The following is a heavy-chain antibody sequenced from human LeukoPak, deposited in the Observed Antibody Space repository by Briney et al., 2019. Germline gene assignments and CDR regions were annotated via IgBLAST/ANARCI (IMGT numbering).Heavy chain of an antibody. CDR1: GFTFSSYT. D-gene: IGHD3-10*01. CDR3: ARTGSLTKNWFDP. J-gene: IGHJ5*02. V-gene: IGHV3-30*04. Sequence: PGGSLRLSCAASGFTFSSYTIHWARQAPGKGLEWVAVISYDGSNKFYADSVKGRFTISRDNSKNTLFLQMNSLRVEDTAVYYCARTGSLTKNWFDPWGQGTLVTVSS. CDR2: ISYDGSNK.